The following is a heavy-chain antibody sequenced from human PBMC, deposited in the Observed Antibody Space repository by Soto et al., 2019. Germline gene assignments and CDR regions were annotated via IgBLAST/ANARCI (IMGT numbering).Heavy chain of an antibody. D-gene: IGHD2-15*01. J-gene: IGHJ4*02. Sequence: QITLKESGPPLVKPTQPLTLTCTFSGFSLSTIGVGVGWIRQPPGKALEWLALLFWDDDDRYSPSLKSRLTITKDTSKDQVVLTMTNMDPVDTATYFCAHLAFCGGSCYYFDYWGLGTLVTVSS. CDR2: LFWDDDD. CDR1: GFSLSTIGVG. V-gene: IGHV2-5*02. CDR3: AHLAFCGGSCYYFDY.